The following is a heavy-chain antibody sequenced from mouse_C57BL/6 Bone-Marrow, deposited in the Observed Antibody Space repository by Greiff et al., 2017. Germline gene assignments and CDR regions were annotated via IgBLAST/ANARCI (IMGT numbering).Heavy chain of an antibody. J-gene: IGHJ3*01. V-gene: IGHV5-4*01. Sequence: DVMLVESGGGLVKPGGSLKLSCAASGFTFSSYAMSWVRQTPEKRLEWVATISDGGSYTYYPDNVKGRFTISRDNAKNNLYLQMSHLKSEDTAMYYCARDPSSNYGGAYWGQGTLVTVSA. D-gene: IGHD2-5*01. CDR2: ISDGGSYT. CDR3: ARDPSSNYGGAY. CDR1: GFTFSSYA.